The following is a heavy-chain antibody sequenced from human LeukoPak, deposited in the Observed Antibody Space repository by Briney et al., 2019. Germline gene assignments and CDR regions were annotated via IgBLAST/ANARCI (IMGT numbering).Heavy chain of an antibody. CDR1: GGSISSGDYY. CDR3: ASGPVLRYFDWPEYFQH. D-gene: IGHD3-9*01. V-gene: IGHV4-30-4*01. J-gene: IGHJ1*01. CDR2: IYYSGST. Sequence: PSETLSLTCTVSGGSISSGDYYWSWIRQPPGKGLEWIGYIYYSGSTYYNPSLKSRVTISVDTSKNQFSLKLSSVTAADTAVYYCASGPVLRYFDWPEYFQHWGQGTLVTVSS.